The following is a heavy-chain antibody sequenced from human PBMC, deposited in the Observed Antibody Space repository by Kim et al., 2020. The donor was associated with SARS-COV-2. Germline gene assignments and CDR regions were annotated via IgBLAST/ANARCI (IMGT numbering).Heavy chain of an antibody. CDR2: ISSDGFST. J-gene: IGHJ4*02. CDR1: GFTFSSYT. D-gene: IGHD1-1*01. Sequence: GGSLRLSCSASGFTFSSYTIHWVRQVPGKRLEYVSAISSDGFSTYYAASVKGRSTISRDNSKNTVYFQMSSLRAEDTAVYFCVKDQLSGSWALGSWGQGTLVTVSS. CDR3: VKDQLSGSWALGS. V-gene: IGHV3-64D*06.